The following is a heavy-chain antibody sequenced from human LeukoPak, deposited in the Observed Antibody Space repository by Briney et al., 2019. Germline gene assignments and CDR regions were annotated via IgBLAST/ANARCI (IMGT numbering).Heavy chain of an antibody. CDR3: ASGDFWSGYYSPSLDY. V-gene: IGHV4-59*01. J-gene: IGHJ4*02. CDR2: IYYSGST. D-gene: IGHD3-3*01. CDR1: GGSISSYY. Sequence: PSETLSLTCTVSGGSISSYYWSWIRQPPGKGLEWIGYIYYSGSTNYNPSLKSRVTISVETSKNQFSLKLSSVTAADTAVYYCASGDFWSGYYSPSLDYWGQGTLVTVSS.